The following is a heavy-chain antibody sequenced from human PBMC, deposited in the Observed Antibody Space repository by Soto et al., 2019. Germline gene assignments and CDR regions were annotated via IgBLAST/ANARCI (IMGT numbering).Heavy chain of an antibody. V-gene: IGHV3-30-3*01. J-gene: IGHJ3*02. CDR2: ISYDGSNK. D-gene: IGHD1-20*01. Sequence: QVQLVESGGGVVQPGRSLRLSCAASGFTFSSYAMHWVRQAPGKGLEWVAVISYDGSNKYYADSVKGRFTISRDNSKNTLYLQMNSLRAEDTAVYYCARTVSLNEWAFDIWGQGTMVTVSS. CDR3: ARTVSLNEWAFDI. CDR1: GFTFSSYA.